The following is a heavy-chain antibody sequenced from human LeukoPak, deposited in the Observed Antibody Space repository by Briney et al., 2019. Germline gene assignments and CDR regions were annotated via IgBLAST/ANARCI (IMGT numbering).Heavy chain of an antibody. CDR1: SGSLSSDNNY. Sequence: SETLSLTCTVSSGSLSSDNNYWNWIRQPAGKGLEWIGRIYTSGRTSYNPSLKSRVTMTRDTSTSTVYMELSSLRSEDTAVYYCARDANNWNDVALNWFDPWGQGTLVTVSS. J-gene: IGHJ5*02. CDR2: IYTSGRT. D-gene: IGHD1-1*01. V-gene: IGHV4-61*02. CDR3: ARDANNWNDVALNWFDP.